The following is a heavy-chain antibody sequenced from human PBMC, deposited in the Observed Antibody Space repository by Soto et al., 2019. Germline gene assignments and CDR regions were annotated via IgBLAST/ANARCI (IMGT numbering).Heavy chain of an antibody. CDR3: AKGGLTWGDY. CDR2: ISLSGST. D-gene: IGHD3-16*01. Sequence: QVQLQESGPGLVKPSGTLSLTCTVSGGSISSFNWWSWVRQPPGKGLEWIGEISLSGSTSYNPSHKTRVAISVDRSKNQFSLNLTSGTAVDKAVYYWAKGGLTWGDYWGQGTLVTVYS. CDR1: GGSISSFNW. J-gene: IGHJ4*02. V-gene: IGHV4-4*02.